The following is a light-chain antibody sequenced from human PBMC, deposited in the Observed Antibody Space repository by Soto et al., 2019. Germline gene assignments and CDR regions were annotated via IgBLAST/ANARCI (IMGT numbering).Light chain of an antibody. V-gene: IGKV3-20*01. CDR1: QSVSSNF. Sequence: EIVLTQSPGTQSLSPGERATLSCRASQSVSSNFLVWYQQKPGQAPRLLIYGASNRATGIPDRFSGSGSGTDFTLTISRVEPADFAVYYCQQYGSSPLTFGGGTKVEIK. J-gene: IGKJ4*01. CDR2: GAS. CDR3: QQYGSSPLT.